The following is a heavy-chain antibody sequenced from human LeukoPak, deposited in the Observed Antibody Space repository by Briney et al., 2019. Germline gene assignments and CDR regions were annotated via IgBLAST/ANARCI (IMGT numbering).Heavy chain of an antibody. V-gene: IGHV3-74*01. CDR1: GFTFSNYW. CDR3: SRDSLSSCGGDCYSGLDV. CDR2: IKSDGSNT. D-gene: IGHD2-21*02. Sequence: PGGSLRLSCAASGFTFSNYWMHWVRQAPGEALMWVSRIKSDGSNTTYADSVKGRFTISRDNAKNTLYLQMNSLRAEDTAVYYCSRDSLSSCGGDCYSGLDVWGQGTTVTVSS. J-gene: IGHJ6*02.